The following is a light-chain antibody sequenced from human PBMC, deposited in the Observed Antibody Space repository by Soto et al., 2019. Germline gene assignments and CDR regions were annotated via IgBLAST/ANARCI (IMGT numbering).Light chain of an antibody. Sequence: EIELTQSPGTLSLSPGERVTLSCRASQSVSNNHFAWYQQKHGQAPRLLIYDTSTRAIGIPDRFSGSGSGTDFTLTISRLEPEDFAVYYCQQYGSSPLYAFGQGTRLEIK. CDR1: QSVSNNH. J-gene: IGKJ2*01. CDR2: DTS. CDR3: QQYGSSPLYA. V-gene: IGKV3-20*01.